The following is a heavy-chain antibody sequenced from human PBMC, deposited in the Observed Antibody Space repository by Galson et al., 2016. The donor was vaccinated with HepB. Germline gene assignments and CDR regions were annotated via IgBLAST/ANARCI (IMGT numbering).Heavy chain of an antibody. V-gene: IGHV1-18*01. CDR3: TRDIGAGRRYYWFDP. D-gene: IGHD6-13*01. CDR1: GYNFLGYG. CDR2: ISAFNGNT. J-gene: IGHJ5*02. Sequence: SVKVSCKASGYNFLGYGISWVRQAPGQGLEWMGWISAFNGNTKYAQNLQGRFTMTTDTSTTTASMELRSLRPEDTAVYFCTRDIGAGRRYYWFDPCGHGTLVTVSS.